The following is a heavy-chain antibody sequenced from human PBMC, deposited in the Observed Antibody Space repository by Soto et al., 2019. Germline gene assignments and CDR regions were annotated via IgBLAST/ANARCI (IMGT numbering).Heavy chain of an antibody. CDR1: GGSISSSSHY. J-gene: IGHJ5*02. D-gene: IGHD3-3*01. CDR2: IFYSGNT. CDR3: ARHGGGYYTPHWFDP. V-gene: IGHV4-39*01. Sequence: SETLSLTCTVSGGSISSSSHYWGWIRQPPGRGLEWIGSIFYSGNTYYNPSLKSRVTISVDTSKNQFSLKLSSVTAADTAVFYCARHGGGYYTPHWFDPWGQGTLVTVSS.